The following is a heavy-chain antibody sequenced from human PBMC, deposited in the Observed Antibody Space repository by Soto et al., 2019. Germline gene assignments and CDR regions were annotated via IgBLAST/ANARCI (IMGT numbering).Heavy chain of an antibody. V-gene: IGHV3-9*01. CDR1: GFTFDDYA. D-gene: IGHD6-19*01. Sequence: EVQLVESGGGLVQPGRSLRLSCAASGFTFDDYAMHWVRQAPGKGLEWVSGISWNSGSIGYADSVKGRFTISRDNAKNLLYLEMNSLRAEDTALYYCAKDRGIAVAGTPPELGYYYYGMDVWGQGTTVTVSS. J-gene: IGHJ6*02. CDR2: ISWNSGSI. CDR3: AKDRGIAVAGTPPELGYYYYGMDV.